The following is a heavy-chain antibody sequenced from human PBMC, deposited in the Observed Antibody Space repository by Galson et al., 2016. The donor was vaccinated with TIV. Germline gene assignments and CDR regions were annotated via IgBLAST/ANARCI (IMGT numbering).Heavy chain of an antibody. CDR2: MTKTGART. V-gene: IGHV3-23*01. D-gene: IGHD3-22*01. CDR1: GFTFRNYA. Sequence: SLRLSCAVSGFTFRNYAMSWVRQAPGKGLEWVSMMTKTGARTDYADSVRGRFTISRDNSKNTLLLQMNSLRAEDTAIYYGPKRRVQDISGYTWGPDYWGQGTLVTVSS. CDR3: PKRRVQDISGYTWGPDY. J-gene: IGHJ4*02.